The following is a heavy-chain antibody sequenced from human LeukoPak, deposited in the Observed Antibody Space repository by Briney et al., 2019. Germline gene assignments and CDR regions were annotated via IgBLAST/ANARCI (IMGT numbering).Heavy chain of an antibody. CDR3: ARDDGRYFDRLGHDAFDI. CDR2: IIPIFGTS. D-gene: IGHD3-9*01. Sequence: SVKVSCKASGGTFSSYAISWVRQAPGQGLEWMGGIIPIFGTSNYAQNFQGRVTITADESTSTAYMELSSLRSEDTAVYYCARDDGRYFDRLGHDAFDIWGQGTLVTVSS. J-gene: IGHJ3*02. CDR1: GGTFSSYA. V-gene: IGHV1-69*13.